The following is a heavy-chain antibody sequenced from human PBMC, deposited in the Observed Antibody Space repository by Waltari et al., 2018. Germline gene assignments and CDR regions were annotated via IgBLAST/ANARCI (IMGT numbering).Heavy chain of an antibody. J-gene: IGHJ4*02. CDR2: IKQDGSEK. CDR1: GLPFSSYW. V-gene: IGHV3-7*01. D-gene: IGHD6-19*01. CDR3: VHGVAGTGGDY. Sequence: EVQLVESGGGLVQPGGSLRLSCAASGLPFSSYWMSWVRQAPGKGLEWVANIKQDGSEKYYVDSVKGRFTISRDNAKNSLYLQMNSLRAEDTAVYYCVHGVAGTGGDYWGQGTLVTVSS.